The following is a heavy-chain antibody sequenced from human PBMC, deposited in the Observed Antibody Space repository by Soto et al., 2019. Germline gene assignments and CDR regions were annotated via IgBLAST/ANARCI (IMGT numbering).Heavy chain of an antibody. V-gene: IGHV1-69*01. J-gene: IGHJ4*02. CDR1: GGTFSSYA. CDR2: IIPIFGTA. Sequence: QVQLVQSGAEVKKPGSSVKVSCKASGGTFSSYAISWVRQAPGQGLEWMGGIIPIFGTANYAQKFQGRVRITGDEPPSTAYRELSSRRSEDRPVYYWAGGVKHGVPPGSFAYGGQEPLVPVSS. D-gene: IGHD2-21*01. CDR3: AGGVKHGVPPGSFAY.